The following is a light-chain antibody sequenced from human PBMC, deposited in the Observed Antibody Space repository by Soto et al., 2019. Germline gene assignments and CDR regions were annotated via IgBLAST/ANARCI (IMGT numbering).Light chain of an antibody. CDR2: AAS. V-gene: IGKV1-39*01. J-gene: IGKJ5*01. CDR1: QSISSY. Sequence: IQVTQSPSSLSASVGYRVTITRRASQSISSYLNWYQQKPGKDPKLLIYAASSLQSGVPSRFSGSGSGTDFTLTISSLQPEEFATYYCQQSYSTPPTFGQGTRLEIK. CDR3: QQSYSTPPT.